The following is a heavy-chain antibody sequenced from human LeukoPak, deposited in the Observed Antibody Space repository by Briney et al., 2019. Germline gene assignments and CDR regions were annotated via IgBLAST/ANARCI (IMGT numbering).Heavy chain of an antibody. CDR1: GVSFSGYD. V-gene: IGHV4-34*01. CDR2: INHSGST. Sequence: PETLSLTCAVYGVSFSGYDRSWIRQPPGKGLEWIGEINHSGSTNYNPSLKRRVTITVDTSKNQSSLKQRTVPAADTAVYYCARGTWSYDSSGYYMYWGQGTLVTVSS. CDR3: ARGTWSYDSSGYYMY. D-gene: IGHD3-22*01. J-gene: IGHJ4*02.